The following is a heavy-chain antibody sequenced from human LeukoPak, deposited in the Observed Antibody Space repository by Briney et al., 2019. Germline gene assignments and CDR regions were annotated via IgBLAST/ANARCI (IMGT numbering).Heavy chain of an antibody. CDR1: GFTFGSYA. Sequence: GGSLRPSCAASGFTFGSYAMSWVRQAPGKGLEWVSSISGSGGSIYYADSVKGRFTFSRDNSKNTLYVQMNSLRAEDTAVYYCARGTAATPKAPFDYWGQGTLVTVSS. V-gene: IGHV3-23*01. J-gene: IGHJ4*02. D-gene: IGHD6-13*01. CDR3: ARGTAATPKAPFDY. CDR2: ISGSGGSI.